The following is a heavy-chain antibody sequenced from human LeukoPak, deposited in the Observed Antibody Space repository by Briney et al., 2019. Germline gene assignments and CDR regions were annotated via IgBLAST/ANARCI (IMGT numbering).Heavy chain of an antibody. J-gene: IGHJ4*02. CDR2: ISTYDGKT. D-gene: IGHD1-26*01. CDR1: GYIFTTYG. V-gene: IGHV1-18*01. Sequence: ASVKVSCKASGYIFTTYGISWLRQAPGQGLEWMGWISTYDGKTRYAQKFQDRVTMATDTSTSAAYMELRSLRFDDTAVYFCARDGRIVGPTTVDGHFDQWGQGTLVTVSS. CDR3: ARDGRIVGPTTVDGHFDQ.